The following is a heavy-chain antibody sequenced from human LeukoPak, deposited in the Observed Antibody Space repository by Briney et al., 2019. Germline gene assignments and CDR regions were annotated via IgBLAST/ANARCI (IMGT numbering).Heavy chain of an antibody. CDR1: GGSISSHY. CDR3: ARSSGYSFRLDP. D-gene: IGHD5-18*01. Sequence: SETLSLTCTVSGGSISSHYWSWIRQPPGKGLEWIGYIYYSGSTNYNPSLKSRVTISVDTSKNQFSLKLSSVTAADTAVYYCARSSGYSFRLDPWGQGTLVTVSS. CDR2: IYYSGST. J-gene: IGHJ5*02. V-gene: IGHV4-59*11.